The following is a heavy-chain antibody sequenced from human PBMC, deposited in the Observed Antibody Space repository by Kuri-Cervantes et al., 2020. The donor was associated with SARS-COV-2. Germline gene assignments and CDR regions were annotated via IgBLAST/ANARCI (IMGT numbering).Heavy chain of an antibody. CDR2: IYHSGGT. V-gene: IGHV4-38-2*02. D-gene: IGHD2-2*01. CDR3: ARVGVYCSSTSCYPNWFDP. CDR1: GYSISSGYY. Sequence: GSLRLSCTVSGYSISSGYYWGWIRQPPGKGLEWIGSIYHSGGTYYNPSLKSRVTISVDTSKNQFSLKLSSVTAADTAVYYCARVGVYCSSTSCYPNWFDPWGQGTLVTVSS. J-gene: IGHJ5*02.